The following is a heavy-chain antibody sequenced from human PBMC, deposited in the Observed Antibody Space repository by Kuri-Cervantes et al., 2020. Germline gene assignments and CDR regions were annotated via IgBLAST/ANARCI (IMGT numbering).Heavy chain of an antibody. V-gene: IGHV1-8*01. D-gene: IGHD3-16*01. Sequence: ASVKVSCKASGYTFTSYDINWVRQATGQGLEWMGWMNPNSGNTGYAQKFQGRVTMTRNTSISTAYVELSSLRSEDTAVYYCARGSPGLGGDAFDIWGQGTMVTVSS. CDR3: ARGSPGLGGDAFDI. J-gene: IGHJ3*02. CDR1: GYTFTSYD. CDR2: MNPNSGNT.